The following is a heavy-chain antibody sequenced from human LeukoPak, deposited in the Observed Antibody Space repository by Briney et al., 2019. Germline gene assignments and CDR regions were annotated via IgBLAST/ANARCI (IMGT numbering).Heavy chain of an antibody. V-gene: IGHV1-8*01. D-gene: IGHD2-21*01. J-gene: IGHJ4*02. CDR3: AKFLPTHIVVANYYFDY. CDR1: GYTFTSYD. Sequence: ASVKVSCKASGYTFTSYDINWVRQATGQGLEWMGWMNPNSGNTGYAQKFQGRVTMTRNTSISTAYMELSSLRSEDTAVYYCAKFLPTHIVVANYYFDYWGQGTLVTVSS. CDR2: MNPNSGNT.